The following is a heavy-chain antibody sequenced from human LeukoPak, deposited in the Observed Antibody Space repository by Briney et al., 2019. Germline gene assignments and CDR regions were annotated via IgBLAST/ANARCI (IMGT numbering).Heavy chain of an antibody. V-gene: IGHV3-23*01. CDR3: ATEVVY. J-gene: IGHJ4*02. CDR2: ISGSGRSL. Sequence: PGGSLRLSCAASGFNSNDYVMSWVRQAPGKGLEWVSSISGSGRSLYYADSIKGRFNISRDNSKHILYLQMDSLRAEDTAIYYCATEVVYWGQRALVTVSS. CDR1: GFNSNDYV.